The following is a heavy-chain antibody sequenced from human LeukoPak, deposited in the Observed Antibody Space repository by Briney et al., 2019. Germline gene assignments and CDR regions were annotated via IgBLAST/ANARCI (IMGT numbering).Heavy chain of an antibody. CDR3: AKWGPYDILTGRIN. CDR1: GFTSSNYW. CDR2: IKPDESEK. J-gene: IGHJ4*02. D-gene: IGHD3-9*01. V-gene: IGHV3-7*03. Sequence: GGSLRLSCVASGFTSSNYWMTWVRQAPGKGLEWVANIKPDESEKYYVGSVKGRFTISRDNAKNSLYLQMNSLRAEDTAVYYCAKWGPYDILTGRINWGQGTLVTVSS.